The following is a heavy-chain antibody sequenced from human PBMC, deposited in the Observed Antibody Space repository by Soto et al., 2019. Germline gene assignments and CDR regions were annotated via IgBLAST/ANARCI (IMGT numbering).Heavy chain of an antibody. CDR3: AGLYHYDSSGYYDY. V-gene: IGHV1-46*01. CDR1: GNSFTTYY. CDR2: INPSGGRT. D-gene: IGHD3-22*01. Sequence: ASVKVSCKASGNSFTTYYMHWVRQAPGQGLEWMGIINPSGGRTTCAQKFQGRVTMTRDTSTSTFHMELSSLTSEDTAVYYCAGLYHYDSSGYYDYWGQGTLVTVSS. J-gene: IGHJ4*02.